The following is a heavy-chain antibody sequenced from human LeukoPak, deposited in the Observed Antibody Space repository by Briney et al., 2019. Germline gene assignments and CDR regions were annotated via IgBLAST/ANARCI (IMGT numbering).Heavy chain of an antibody. Sequence: GGSLRLSCAASGFTFSSYAMHWVRQAPGKGLEYVSAISSNGGSTYYANSVKGRFTISRDNSKNTLYLQMCSLRAEDMAVYYCARIPGFGAFSDSSGQGTLVTVSS. D-gene: IGHD3-10*01. CDR2: ISSNGGST. CDR3: ARIPGFGAFSDS. CDR1: GFTFSSYA. J-gene: IGHJ4*02. V-gene: IGHV3-64*01.